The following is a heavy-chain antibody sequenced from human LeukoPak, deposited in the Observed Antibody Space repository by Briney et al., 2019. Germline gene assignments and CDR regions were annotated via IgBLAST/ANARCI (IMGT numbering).Heavy chain of an antibody. CDR1: GGTFSSYA. CDR3: ARGATVPSRRYFDY. CDR2: IIPIFGTA. D-gene: IGHD4-17*01. J-gene: IGHJ4*02. V-gene: IGHV1-69*06. Sequence: SVKVSCKASGGTFSSYAISWVRQAPGQGLEWMGGIIPIFGTANYAQKFQGRVTITADKSTSTAYMELSSLRSEDTAVYYCARGATVPSRRYFDYWGQGTLVTVSP.